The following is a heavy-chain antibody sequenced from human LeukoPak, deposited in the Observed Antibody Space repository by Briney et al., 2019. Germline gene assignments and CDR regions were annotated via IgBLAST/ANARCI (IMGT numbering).Heavy chain of an antibody. CDR2: IWYDGSNK. CDR1: GFTFSSYG. D-gene: IGHD1-14*01. CDR3: ARVTEVSTVDY. Sequence: SGGSLRLSCAASGFTFSSYGMHWVRQAPGKGLEWVAVIWYDGSNKYYADSVKGRFTISRDNSKNTLYLQMNSLRAEDTAVYYCARVTEVSTVDYWGQGTLVTVSS. J-gene: IGHJ4*02. V-gene: IGHV3-33*01.